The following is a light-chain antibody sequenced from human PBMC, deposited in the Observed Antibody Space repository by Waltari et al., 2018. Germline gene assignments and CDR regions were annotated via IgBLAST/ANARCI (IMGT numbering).Light chain of an antibody. Sequence: DIVMTQSPDSLAVSPGGRATINCKFSQSALVTSNSKNYLAWYQQKPGQPPKLLIYWASTRASGVPDRFSGSGSGTDFTLTISSLQAEDVAVYYCQHYYTPSYTFGQGTKLEIK. CDR1: QSALVTSNSKNY. CDR2: WAS. J-gene: IGKJ2*01. CDR3: QHYYTPSYT. V-gene: IGKV4-1*01.